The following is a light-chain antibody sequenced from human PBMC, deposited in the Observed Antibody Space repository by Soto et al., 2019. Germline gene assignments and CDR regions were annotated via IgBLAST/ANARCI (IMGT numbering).Light chain of an antibody. Sequence: QSALTQPASVSGSPGQSITISCTGTSSDVGGYKYVSWYQQHPGKVPKLMIYEVSNRPSGVSNRFSGSKSANTASLTISGLQAEDEADYYCSSFTSRSTLIFGGGTKVTVL. J-gene: IGLJ2*01. V-gene: IGLV2-14*01. CDR1: SSDVGGYKY. CDR3: SSFTSRSTLI. CDR2: EVS.